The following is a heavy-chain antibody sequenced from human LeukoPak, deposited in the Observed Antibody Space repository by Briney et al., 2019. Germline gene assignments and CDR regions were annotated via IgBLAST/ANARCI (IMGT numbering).Heavy chain of an antibody. J-gene: IGHJ6*02. Sequence: ASVKVSCTTSGYTFRSYGISWVRQAPGQGLEWVGWISGYNGVVNYAQRVQGRVTMTTDASTMTAYMELRSLRSDDTAVYYCARGAIFGADTSPIYCYGLDVWGQGTTITVSS. D-gene: IGHD3-3*01. CDR1: GYTFRSYG. CDR3: ARGAIFGADTSPIYCYGLDV. V-gene: IGHV1-18*01. CDR2: ISGYNGVV.